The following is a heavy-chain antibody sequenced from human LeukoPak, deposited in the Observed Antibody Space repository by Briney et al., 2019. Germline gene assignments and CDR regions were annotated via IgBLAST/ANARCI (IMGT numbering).Heavy chain of an antibody. Sequence: GGSLRLSCAASGFTFDDYAMHWVRQAPGKGLEWVSGISWNSGSIGYADSVKGRFTISRDNAKNSLYLQMNSLRAEDTALYYCAKDLDEGGAYYYGMDVWGQGTTVTVSS. J-gene: IGHJ6*02. V-gene: IGHV3-9*01. CDR3: AKDLDEGGAYYYGMDV. D-gene: IGHD3-16*01. CDR2: ISWNSGSI. CDR1: GFTFDDYA.